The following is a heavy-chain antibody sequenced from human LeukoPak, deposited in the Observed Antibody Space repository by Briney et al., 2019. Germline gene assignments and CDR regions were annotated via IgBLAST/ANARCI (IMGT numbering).Heavy chain of an antibody. CDR3: ARRARTRFLGNYFDY. J-gene: IGHJ4*02. V-gene: IGHV4-34*01. D-gene: IGHD3-3*01. Sequence: SETLSLTCAVYGGSFSGYYWSWIRQPPGKGLEWIGEINHSGSTNYNPSLKSRVTISVDTSKNQFSLKLSSVTAADTAVYYCARRARTRFLGNYFDYWGQGTLVTVSS. CDR1: GGSFSGYY. CDR2: INHSGST.